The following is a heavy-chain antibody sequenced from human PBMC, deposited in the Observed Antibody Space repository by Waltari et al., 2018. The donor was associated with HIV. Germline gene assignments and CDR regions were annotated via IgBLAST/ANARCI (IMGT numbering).Heavy chain of an antibody. J-gene: IGHJ4*02. CDR3: VRDRALDWTSDFHY. CDR1: GDSFTGSF. CDR2: INHISGGT. D-gene: IGHD3-3*01. V-gene: IGHV1-2*02. Sequence: QVQLMQSGAELQKPGASVEVSCEASGDSFTGSFLPWLRQAPGQGLEWMGWINHISGGTKYAQRFQGRVTVTRDTSINTVYMELRRLRSDDTAVYYCVRDRALDWTSDFHYWGQGTLVTVSS.